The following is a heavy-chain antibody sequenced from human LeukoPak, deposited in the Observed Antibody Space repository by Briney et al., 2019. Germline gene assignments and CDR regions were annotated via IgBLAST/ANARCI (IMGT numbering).Heavy chain of an antibody. Sequence: SETLSLTCTVSGGSISSGDYYWSWIRQPPGKGLEWIGYIYYSGSTYYNPSLKSRVTISVDTSKNQFSLKLSSVTAADTAVYYCAREVGRGYCGGGSCYDYYGMDVWGQGTTVTVSS. CDR2: IYYSGST. V-gene: IGHV4-30-4*01. CDR3: AREVGRGYCGGGSCYDYYGMDV. CDR1: GGSISSGDYY. J-gene: IGHJ6*02. D-gene: IGHD2-15*01.